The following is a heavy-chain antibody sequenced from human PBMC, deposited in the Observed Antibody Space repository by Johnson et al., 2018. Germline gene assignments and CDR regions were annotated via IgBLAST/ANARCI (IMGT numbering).Heavy chain of an antibody. Sequence: VQLQESGGGLVKPGESLRLSCAASGFSFSRSVMSWVRQAPGKGLEWVSTLDGGSGSTYYADSVKGRFSISRDTSQNTLYLQLSSLRGEDSALYFCAYRMAALGQKYFQDWGQGALVTVSS. CDR2: LDGGSGST. D-gene: IGHD5-12*01. J-gene: IGHJ1*01. CDR3: AYRMAALGQKYFQD. V-gene: IGHV3-23*01. CDR1: GFSFSRSV.